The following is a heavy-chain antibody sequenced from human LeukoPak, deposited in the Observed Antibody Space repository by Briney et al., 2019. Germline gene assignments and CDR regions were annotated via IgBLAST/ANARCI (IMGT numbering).Heavy chain of an antibody. Sequence: GGSLRLSCAASGFTFSTYWMHWARQAPGKGLVWVSRINRDGSSISYADSVKGRFTISRDNAKNTLYLQMNSLRAEDTAVYYCARPAYGGDAVVAFDIWGQGTMVTVSS. V-gene: IGHV3-74*01. CDR2: INRDGSSI. D-gene: IGHD4-23*01. J-gene: IGHJ3*02. CDR1: GFTFSTYW. CDR3: ARPAYGGDAVVAFDI.